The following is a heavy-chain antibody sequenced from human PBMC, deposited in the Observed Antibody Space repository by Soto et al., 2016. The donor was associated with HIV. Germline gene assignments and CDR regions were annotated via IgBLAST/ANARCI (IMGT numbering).Heavy chain of an antibody. D-gene: IGHD3-22*01. CDR3: AKGLDYYDSSGDEYFQH. Sequence: EVQLVESGGVVVQPGGSLRLSCAASGFTFDDYAMHWVRQAPGKGLEWVSLISWDGGSTYYADSVKGRFTISRDNSKNSLYLQMNSLRAEDTALYYCAKGLDYYDSSGDEYFQHWGQGTLVTVSS. CDR1: GFTFDDYA. J-gene: IGHJ1*01. CDR2: ISWDGGST. V-gene: IGHV3-43D*04.